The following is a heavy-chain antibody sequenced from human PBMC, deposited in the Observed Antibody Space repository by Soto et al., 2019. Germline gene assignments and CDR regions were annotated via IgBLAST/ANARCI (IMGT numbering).Heavy chain of an antibody. Sequence: QVQLVQSGAEVKKPGASVKVSCKASGYTFTSYDISWVRQAPGQGLKWMGGISAYSGNTNSAQKFQGRVTFTTDTSTSTAYMELRSMRSDDTAVYYCASDRAFIAASPGYWGQGTLITVSS. D-gene: IGHD6-6*01. J-gene: IGHJ4*02. V-gene: IGHV1-18*01. CDR3: ASDRAFIAASPGY. CDR2: ISAYSGNT. CDR1: GYTFTSYD.